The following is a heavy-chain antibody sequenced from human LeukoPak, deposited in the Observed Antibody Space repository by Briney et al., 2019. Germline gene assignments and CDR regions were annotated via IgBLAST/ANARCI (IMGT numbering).Heavy chain of an antibody. CDR1: GGSISSYY. CDR3: AREAPLYCSSTSCYTYYYYYMDV. D-gene: IGHD2-2*02. Sequence: SETLSLTCTVSGGSISSYYWSWIRQPPGKGLEWIRYIYYSGSTNYNPSLKSRVTISVDTSKNQFSLKLSSVTAADTAVYYCAREAPLYCSSTSCYTYYYYYMDVWGKGTTVTVSS. V-gene: IGHV4-59*01. CDR2: IYYSGST. J-gene: IGHJ6*03.